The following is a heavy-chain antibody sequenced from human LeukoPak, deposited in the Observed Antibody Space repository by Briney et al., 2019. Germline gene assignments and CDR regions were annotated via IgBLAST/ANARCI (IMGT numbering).Heavy chain of an antibody. Sequence: QPGGSLRLSCAASGFTVSNNYMSWVRQAPGKGLEWVSVIYSGGTTYYADSVKGRFTISRDNSKNTLYLLMKSLRAEDTAVYYCARGGYCSGGNCYGYLDYWGQGTLVTVSS. CDR3: ARGGYCSGGNCYGYLDY. J-gene: IGHJ4*02. CDR1: GFTVSNNY. D-gene: IGHD2-15*01. V-gene: IGHV3-66*01. CDR2: IYSGGTT.